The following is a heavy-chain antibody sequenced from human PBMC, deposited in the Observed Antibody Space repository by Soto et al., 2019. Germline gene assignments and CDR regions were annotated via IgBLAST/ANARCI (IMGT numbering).Heavy chain of an antibody. CDR3: ARVRIAARPGAVDY. D-gene: IGHD6-6*01. Sequence: GGSLRLSCAASGFTFSSYAMSWVRQAPGKGLEWVSNISSSGSSTYYADSVKGRFTISRDNAKNSLYLQMNSLRAEDTAVYYCARVRIAARPGAVDYWGQGTLVTVSS. CDR2: ISSSGSST. J-gene: IGHJ4*02. CDR1: GFTFSSYA. V-gene: IGHV3-23*01.